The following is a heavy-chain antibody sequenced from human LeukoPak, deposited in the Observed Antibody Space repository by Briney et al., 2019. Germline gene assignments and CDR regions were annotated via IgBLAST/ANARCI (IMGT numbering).Heavy chain of an antibody. CDR2: ISSSSSYI. CDR1: GFTFSSYE. D-gene: IGHD4-23*01. CDR3: AREGEGGKVDP. J-gene: IGHJ5*02. V-gene: IGHV3-21*01. Sequence: PGGSLRLSCAASGFTFSSYEMNWVRQAPGKGLEWVSSISSSSSYIYYADSVKGRFTISRDNAKNSLYLQMNSLRAEDTAVYYCAREGEGGKVDPWGQGTLVTVSS.